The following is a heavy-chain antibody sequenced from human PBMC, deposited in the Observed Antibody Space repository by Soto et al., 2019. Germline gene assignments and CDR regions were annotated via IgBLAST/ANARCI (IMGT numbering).Heavy chain of an antibody. Sequence: EVQLVESGGGLVQPGGSLRLSCAASGFTFSSYDMNWVRQAPGKGLEWVSYISSSSSTIYYADSVKGRFTVSRHNAKNSLYLQMNSLRDEDTAVYYCVGDYFLTPGYWGQGTLVTVSS. D-gene: IGHD4-17*01. V-gene: IGHV3-48*02. CDR3: VGDYFLTPGY. CDR2: ISSSSSTI. CDR1: GFTFSSYD. J-gene: IGHJ4*02.